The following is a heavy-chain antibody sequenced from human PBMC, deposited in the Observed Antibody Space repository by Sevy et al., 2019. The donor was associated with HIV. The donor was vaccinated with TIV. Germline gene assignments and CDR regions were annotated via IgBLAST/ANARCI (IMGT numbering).Heavy chain of an antibody. CDR2: IIPIFGTA. J-gene: IGHJ3*02. CDR1: GGTFSSYA. CDR3: ARDPDYYCSGGSCYIRGHAFDI. Sequence: ASVKVSCKASGGTFSSYAISWVRQAPGQGLEWMGGIIPIFGTANYAQKFQGRVTITADKSTSTAYMELGSLRSEDTAVDYCARDPDYYCSGGSCYIRGHAFDIWGQGTMVTVSS. V-gene: IGHV1-69*06. D-gene: IGHD2-15*01.